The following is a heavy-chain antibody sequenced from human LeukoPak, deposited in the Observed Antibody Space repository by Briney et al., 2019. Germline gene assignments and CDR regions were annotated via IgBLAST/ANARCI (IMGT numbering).Heavy chain of an antibody. CDR2: IYSTGIT. D-gene: IGHD3-10*01. CDR1: GFTVNDKS. Sequence: GGSLRVSCAASGFTVNDKSMSWVRQTPEKGLEWVSVIYSTGITAYADSVKGRFSISRDNSKNTLALQMNSLRVEDTAVYYCARAPHALWFGGGAFDFWGQGTRVTVSS. J-gene: IGHJ4*02. V-gene: IGHV3-53*01. CDR3: ARAPHALWFGGGAFDF.